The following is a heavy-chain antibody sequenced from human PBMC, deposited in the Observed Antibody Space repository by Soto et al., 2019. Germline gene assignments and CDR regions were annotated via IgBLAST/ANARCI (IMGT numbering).Heavy chain of an antibody. Sequence: QVQLQESGPGLVKPSETLSLTCTVSGGSISSYYWSWIRQPPRKGLGWMGYIYYSGSTNYNPYLKSRVTRSVDTSKNPFHLQLSSVTAADTAVDYGASTEVGPAAHAWFDPWGQGTLVTVSS. CDR1: GGSISSYY. V-gene: IGHV4-59*01. J-gene: IGHJ5*02. CDR3: ASTEVGPAAHAWFDP. CDR2: IYYSGST. D-gene: IGHD2-2*01.